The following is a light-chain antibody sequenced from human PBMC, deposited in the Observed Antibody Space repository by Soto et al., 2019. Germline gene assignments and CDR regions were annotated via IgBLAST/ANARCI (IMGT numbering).Light chain of an antibody. J-gene: IGLJ2*01. V-gene: IGLV2-8*01. CDR2: EVS. Sequence: ALTQPPSASGSPGQSVTISCTGTSSDVGGYNYVSWYQQHPGKAPKLMIYEVSKRPSGVPDRFSGSKSGNTASLTVSGLQAEDEADYYCSSYAGSNHVVFGGGTKLTVL. CDR1: SSDVGGYNY. CDR3: SSYAGSNHVV.